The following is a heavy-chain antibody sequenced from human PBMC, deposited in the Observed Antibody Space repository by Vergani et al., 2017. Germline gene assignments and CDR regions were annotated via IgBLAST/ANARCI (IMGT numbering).Heavy chain of an antibody. D-gene: IGHD6-19*01. CDR2: ISYDGSNK. CDR3: AKDLSSGGRDY. Sequence: VQLLESGGGLVQPGGSLRLSCAASGFTFSSYAMSWVRQAPGKGLEWVAVISYDGSNKYYADSVKGRFTISRDNSKNTLYLQMNSLRAEDTAVYYCAKDLSSGGRDYWGQGTLVTVSS. V-gene: IGHV3-30*18. CDR1: GFTFSSYA. J-gene: IGHJ4*02.